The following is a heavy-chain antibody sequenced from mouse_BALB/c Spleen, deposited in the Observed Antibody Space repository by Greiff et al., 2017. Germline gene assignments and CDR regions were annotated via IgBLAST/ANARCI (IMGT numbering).Heavy chain of an antibody. CDR1: GYTFTSYV. D-gene: IGHD4-1*01. V-gene: IGHV1-14*01. Sequence: EVQLQQSGPELVKPGASVKMSCKASGYTFTSYVMHWVKQKPGQGLEWIGYINPYNDGTKYNEKFKGKATLTSDKSSSTAYMELSSLTSEDSAVYYCAREGGLTGTWFAYWGQGTLVTVSA. J-gene: IGHJ3*01. CDR2: INPYNDGT. CDR3: AREGGLTGTWFAY.